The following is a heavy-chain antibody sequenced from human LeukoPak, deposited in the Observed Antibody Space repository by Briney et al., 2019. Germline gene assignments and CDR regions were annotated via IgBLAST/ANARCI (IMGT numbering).Heavy chain of an antibody. CDR3: AKDHRYYYDNSGSHNWLDP. V-gene: IGHV3-23*01. J-gene: IGHJ5*02. CDR2: ISNSGGST. D-gene: IGHD3-22*01. CDR1: GFTFNTYA. Sequence: PGGSLRLSCAASGFTSGFTFNTYAMNWVRQALGKGLEWVSAISNSGGSTYYADSVKGRFTISRDNSKNTLYLQMNSLRAEDTAVYYCAKDHRYYYDNSGSHNWLDPWGQGTLVTVSS.